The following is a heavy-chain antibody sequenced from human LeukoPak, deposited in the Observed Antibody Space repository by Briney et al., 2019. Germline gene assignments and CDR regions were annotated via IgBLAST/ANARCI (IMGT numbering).Heavy chain of an antibody. CDR3: ARSMMGDYYDSRGSPDY. D-gene: IGHD3-22*01. V-gene: IGHV3-21*01. Sequence: GGSLRLSCVASTFSLSSHSMNWLRRAPGKGLEWVSSISFGGDHIKYADSVKGRFTISRDNAKNSLYLQMNSLRAEDTAVYYCARSMMGDYYDSRGSPDYWGQGTLVTVSS. CDR2: ISFGGDHI. CDR1: TFSLSSHS. J-gene: IGHJ4*02.